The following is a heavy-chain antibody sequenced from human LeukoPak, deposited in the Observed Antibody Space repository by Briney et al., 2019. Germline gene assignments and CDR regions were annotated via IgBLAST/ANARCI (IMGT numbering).Heavy chain of an antibody. V-gene: IGHV5-51*01. J-gene: IGHJ6*02. CDR2: IYPGDSDT. D-gene: IGHD4-17*01. Sequence: GESLKISCKGSGYSFTSYWIGWVRQMPGKGLEWMGIIYPGDSDTRYSPSFQGQVTISADKSISTAYLQWSSLKASDTAMYYCARTPDYGDYYYGMDVWGQGTTVTVSS. CDR3: ARTPDYGDYYYGMDV. CDR1: GYSFTSYW.